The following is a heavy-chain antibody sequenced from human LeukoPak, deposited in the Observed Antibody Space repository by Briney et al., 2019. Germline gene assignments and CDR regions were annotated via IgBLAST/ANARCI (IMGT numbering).Heavy chain of an antibody. J-gene: IGHJ4*02. D-gene: IGHD3-16*01. CDR3: ARDRITLPDY. CDR2: ISYDGSNK. CDR1: GFTFSSYA. V-gene: IGHV3-30*04. Sequence: GRSLRLSCAASGFTFSSYAMHWVRQAPGKGLEWVAVISYDGSNKYYADSVKGRFTISRDNSKNTLYLQMNSLRAEDTGVYYSARDRITLPDYWGQGTLVTVSS.